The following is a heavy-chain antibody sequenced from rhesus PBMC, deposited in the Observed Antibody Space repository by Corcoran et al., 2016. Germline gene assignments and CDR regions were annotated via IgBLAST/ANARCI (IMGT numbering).Heavy chain of an antibody. CDR1: GFTFSRYD. Sequence: EVQLVESGGGLVQPGGSLRLSCTASGFTFSRYDMNWVRQAPGKGLEWVSYINNGGDSTYYAGSVKGRFTISRDNSQNTLSLQMNSLRAEDMAVYYCAKSGNFDYWGQGVLVTVSS. J-gene: IGHJ4*01. CDR2: INNGGDST. CDR3: AKSGNFDY. D-gene: IGHD4-35*01. V-gene: IGHV3S5*01.